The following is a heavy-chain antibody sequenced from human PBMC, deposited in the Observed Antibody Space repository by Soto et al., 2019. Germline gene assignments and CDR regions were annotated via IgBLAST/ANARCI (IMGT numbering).Heavy chain of an antibody. CDR3: SRDDSDWFFN. Sequence: GGSLRLSCAASGFTFSSYLMHWVRQAPGKGLVWASRINTDGSSTSYADSVKGRFTISRDNAKNTLYLQMNSLRAEDTAVYYCSRDDSDWFFNWGRGTLVTVSS. D-gene: IGHD3-9*01. CDR2: INTDGSST. CDR1: GFTFSSYL. J-gene: IGHJ4*02. V-gene: IGHV3-74*01.